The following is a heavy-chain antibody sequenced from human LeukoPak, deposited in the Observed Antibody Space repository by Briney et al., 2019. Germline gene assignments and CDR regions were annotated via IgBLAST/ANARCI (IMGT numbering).Heavy chain of an antibody. CDR2: ISSSSSYI. D-gene: IGHD3-10*01. J-gene: IGHJ6*03. Sequence: GGSLRLSCAASGFTFSTYTMNWVRQAPGKGLEWVSSISSSSSYIYYADSVKGRFTISRDNAKNSLYLQMNSLRAEDTAVYYCAREKETLLSITMVRGLIRRHYYMDVWGKGTTVTISS. CDR1: GFTFSTYT. CDR3: AREKETLLSITMVRGLIRRHYYMDV. V-gene: IGHV3-21*01.